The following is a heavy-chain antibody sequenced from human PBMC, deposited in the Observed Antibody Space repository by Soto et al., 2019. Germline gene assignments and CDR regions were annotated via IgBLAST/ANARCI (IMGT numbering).Heavy chain of an antibody. J-gene: IGHJ4*02. D-gene: IGHD3-3*02. CDR3: AKDTVPIFGVVTHFDY. Sequence: PXGSLCLSCAASGFTLDDYAMHWVRQAPGKGLEWVSGISWNSGSMGYADSVKGRFTISRDNAKNSLYLQMNSLRAEDTALYYCAKDTVPIFGVVTHFDYWGQGTLVTVSS. CDR1: GFTLDDYA. V-gene: IGHV3-9*01. CDR2: ISWNSGSM.